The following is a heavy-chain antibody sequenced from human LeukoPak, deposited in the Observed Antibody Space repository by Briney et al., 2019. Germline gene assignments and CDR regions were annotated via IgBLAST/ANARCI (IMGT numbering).Heavy chain of an antibody. D-gene: IGHD2-15*01. V-gene: IGHV3-48*03. CDR1: GFTFSGYE. J-gene: IGHJ6*02. CDR2: ISSSGSII. CDR3: ARVGCRGGSCSSRGDYYYGMDV. Sequence: GGSLRLSCAASGFTFSGYEMNWVRQAPGKGLEWVSYISSSGSIIYYADSVKGRFTISRDNAKNSLFLQMNSLRAEDTAVYYCARVGCRGGSCSSRGDYYYGMDVWGQGTTVTVSS.